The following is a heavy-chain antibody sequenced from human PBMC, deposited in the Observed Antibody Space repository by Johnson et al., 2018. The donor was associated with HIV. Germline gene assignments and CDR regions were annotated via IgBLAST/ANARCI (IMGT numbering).Heavy chain of an antibody. CDR1: GFIFTNFA. CDR3: ARGQGFWAFDI. D-gene: IGHD3-3*01. Sequence: QVQLVESGGGVVQPGRSLRLACPVSGFIFTNFAMHWVRQAPGKGLAWVAVVSYAGSTAFYADSVKGRFTISSDNSKNTLVLQMNGLRPEDTAVYYCARGQGFWAFDIWGQGTMVTVSS. CDR2: VSYAGSTA. V-gene: IGHV3-30*04. J-gene: IGHJ3*02.